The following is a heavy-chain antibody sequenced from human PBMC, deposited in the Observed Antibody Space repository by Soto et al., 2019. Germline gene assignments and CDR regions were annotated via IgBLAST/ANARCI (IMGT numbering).Heavy chain of an antibody. D-gene: IGHD1-1*01. CDR3: ARGERTFDY. CDR1: GGSFTSGGSY. J-gene: IGHJ4*02. Sequence: QVQLQESGPGLVKPSQTLSLTCAVSGGSFTSGGSYWSWIRRHPGKGLEWIGYIYYSGSTYYNPSLQSRVTRSVDTSKNQFSLTLSSVTAADTAVYYCARGERTFDYWGQGTLVTVSS. V-gene: IGHV4-31*11. CDR2: IYYSGST.